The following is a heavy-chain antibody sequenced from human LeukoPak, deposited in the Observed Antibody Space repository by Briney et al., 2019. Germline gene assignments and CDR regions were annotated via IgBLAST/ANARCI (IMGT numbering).Heavy chain of an antibody. D-gene: IGHD1-26*01. J-gene: IGHJ4*02. Sequence: ASVKISCKASAYTFTGYYMHWVRQAPGQGLEWMGWINANSGATNYAQKFQGRVTMTRDTSISTAYMELSRLRSDDTAVYYCARDGVVGATRGDYWGQGTLVTVSS. V-gene: IGHV1-2*02. CDR2: INANSGAT. CDR1: AYTFTGYY. CDR3: ARDGVVGATRGDY.